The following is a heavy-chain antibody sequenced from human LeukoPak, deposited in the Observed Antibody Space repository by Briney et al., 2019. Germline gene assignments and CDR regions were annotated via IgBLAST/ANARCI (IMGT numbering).Heavy chain of an antibody. V-gene: IGHV4-34*01. CDR3: ARDGITGTRGFDY. Sequence: XGEINHSGSTNYNPSLKSRVTISVDTSKNQFSLKLSSVTAADTAVYYCARDGITGTRGFDYWGQGTLVTVSS. J-gene: IGHJ4*02. D-gene: IGHD1-7*01. CDR2: INHSGST.